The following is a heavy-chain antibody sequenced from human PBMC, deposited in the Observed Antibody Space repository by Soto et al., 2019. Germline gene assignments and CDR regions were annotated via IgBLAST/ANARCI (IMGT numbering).Heavy chain of an antibody. CDR2: IYPGDSDT. CDR3: ASTGPNDYYDSSGNDAFDI. Sequence: EVQLVQSGAEVKKPGESLKISCKGSGYSFTSYWIGWVRQMPGKGLEWMGIIYPGDSDTRYSPSFQGQVTISADKSISTAYLQWSSLKASDTAMYYCASTGPNDYYDSSGNDAFDIWGQGTMVTVSS. CDR1: GYSFTSYW. J-gene: IGHJ3*02. D-gene: IGHD3-22*01. V-gene: IGHV5-51*01.